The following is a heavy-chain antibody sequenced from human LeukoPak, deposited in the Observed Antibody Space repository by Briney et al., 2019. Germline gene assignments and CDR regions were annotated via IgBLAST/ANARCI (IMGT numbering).Heavy chain of an antibody. CDR2: IYYTGST. CDR3: VREQRSYDFSSSFYVAHGMDV. CDR1: GGSIGTFY. D-gene: IGHD3-3*01. V-gene: IGHV4-59*01. Sequence: PSETLSLTCTVSGGSIGTFYWSWIRRPPGKGLEWIGYIYYTGSTNYNPSLKSRVTISVDTSKNQGSLRLTSVTAADTAVYYCVREQRSYDFSSSFYVAHGMDVWGQGTTVIVSS. J-gene: IGHJ6*02.